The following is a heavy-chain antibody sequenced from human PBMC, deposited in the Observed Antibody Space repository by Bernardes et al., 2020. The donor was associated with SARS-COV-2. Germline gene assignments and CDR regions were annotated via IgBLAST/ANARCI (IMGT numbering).Heavy chain of an antibody. CDR3: AGEEVAGHQYYYYGRDG. D-gene: IGHD6-19*01. CDR2: IYYSGST. Sequence: SETLSLTCTVSGGSISSSSYYWGWIRQPPGKGLVWIGSIYYSGSTYYNPSLKRRVTISVDTSKNQFSLKLSTVTAADTAVYYWAGEEVAGHQYYYYGRDGWGRGTTVTVSS. V-gene: IGHV4-39*02. J-gene: IGHJ6*04. CDR1: GGSISSSSYY.